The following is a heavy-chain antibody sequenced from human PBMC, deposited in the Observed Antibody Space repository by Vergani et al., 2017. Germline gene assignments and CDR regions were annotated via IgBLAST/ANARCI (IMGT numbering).Heavy chain of an antibody. V-gene: IGHV1-69*08. CDR1: GGTFSSYT. D-gene: IGHD3-22*01. CDR2: IIPILGIA. J-gene: IGHJ4*02. Sequence: QVQLVQSGAEVKKPGSSVKVSCKASGGTFSSYTISWVRQAPGQGLEWMGRIIPILGIANYAQKFQGRVTITADKSTSTAYMELRSLRSEDTAVYYCARDQGYYDSSGYYGYWGQGTLVTVSS. CDR3: ARDQGYYDSSGYYGY.